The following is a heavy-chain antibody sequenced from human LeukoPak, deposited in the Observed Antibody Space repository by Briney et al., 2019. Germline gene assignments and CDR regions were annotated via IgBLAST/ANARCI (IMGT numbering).Heavy chain of an antibody. CDR1: GFTLSTYN. D-gene: IGHD1-7*01. Sequence: GGSLRLSCAASGFTLSTYNLKWVRQAPRKGLEWVSSISTSSSYIYYADSVQGRFTISRDNARNSLYLQMSSLNAHDTAVFYLSRDRDWNSGFDYGGQGTRVTVSS. CDR2: ISTSSSYI. V-gene: IGHV3-21*04. J-gene: IGHJ4*02. CDR3: SRDRDWNSGFDY.